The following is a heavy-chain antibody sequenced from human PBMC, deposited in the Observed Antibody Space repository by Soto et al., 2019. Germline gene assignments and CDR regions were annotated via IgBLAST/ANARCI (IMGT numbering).Heavy chain of an antibody. D-gene: IGHD3-22*01. Sequence: QVQLVQSGAEVKKPGSSVKVSCKASGGTFSSYAISWVRQAPGQGHEWKGGIIPIFGTAIYAQKFQGRVTITADESTGTAYMELSSLRSEDTAVYFCARVPYYYDSSGSPGWFDPWGQGTLVTVSS. CDR2: IIPIFGTA. CDR1: GGTFSSYA. J-gene: IGHJ5*02. CDR3: ARVPYYYDSSGSPGWFDP. V-gene: IGHV1-69*01.